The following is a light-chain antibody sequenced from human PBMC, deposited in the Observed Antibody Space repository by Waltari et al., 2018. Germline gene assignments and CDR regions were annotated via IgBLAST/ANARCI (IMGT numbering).Light chain of an antibody. Sequence: QSALTQPASVSGSPGQSITISCSGTDSDVGAYDFVSWYQQHPGKAPHPIIYEVSNRPQGISNRFSASKSGNTASLTISGLQAEDEADYCCSSYTTSSAPGVFGTGTRVTVL. V-gene: IGLV2-14*01. CDR2: EVS. J-gene: IGLJ1*01. CDR3: SSYTTSSAPGV. CDR1: DSDVGAYDF.